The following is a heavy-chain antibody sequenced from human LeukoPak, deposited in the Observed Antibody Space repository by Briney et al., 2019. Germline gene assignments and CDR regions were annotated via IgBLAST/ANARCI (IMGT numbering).Heavy chain of an antibody. J-gene: IGHJ4*02. CDR3: AKVGLGYCSSTSCPDY. D-gene: IGHD2-2*01. V-gene: IGHV3-48*01. CDR2: ISSSSSTI. CDR1: GFTFSSYS. Sequence: GGSLRLSCAASGFTFSSYSMNWVRQAPGKGLEWVSYISSSSSTIYYADSVKGRFTISRDNSKNTLYLQMNSLRAEDTAVYYCAKVGLGYCSSTSCPDYWGQGTLVTVSS.